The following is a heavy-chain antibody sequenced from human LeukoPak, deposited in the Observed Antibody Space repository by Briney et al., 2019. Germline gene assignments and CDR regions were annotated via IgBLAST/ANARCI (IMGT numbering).Heavy chain of an antibody. CDR2: IKSDGSST. D-gene: IGHD3-10*01. CDR1: GFTFNSYW. V-gene: IGHV3-74*01. Sequence: GGSLRLSCAASGFTFNSYWMHWVRQGPGKGLVWVSRIKSDGSSTSYADSVKGRFTISRDNAKNTLYLQMNSLRDEDTAVYYCARESGYHGSGFDPWGQGNLVTVSS. J-gene: IGHJ5*02. CDR3: ARESGYHGSGFDP.